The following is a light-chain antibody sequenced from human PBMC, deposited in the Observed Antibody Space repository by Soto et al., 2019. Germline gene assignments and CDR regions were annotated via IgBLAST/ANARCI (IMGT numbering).Light chain of an antibody. CDR2: DVS. J-gene: IGLJ2*01. CDR3: GSYTSSSTLV. Sequence: QSALTQPASVSGSPGQSITISCTGTSSDVGGYNYVSWYQQHPDKAPKLMIYDVSNRPSGVSDRFSGSKSGNTASLTISGLQAEYEADYYCGSYTSSSTLVFGGGTKLTVL. V-gene: IGLV2-14*01. CDR1: SSDVGGYNY.